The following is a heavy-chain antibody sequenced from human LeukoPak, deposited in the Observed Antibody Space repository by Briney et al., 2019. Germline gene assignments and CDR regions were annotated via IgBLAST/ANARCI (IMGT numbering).Heavy chain of an antibody. D-gene: IGHD2-2*01. CDR2: MSPNSGNT. J-gene: IGHJ3*02. CDR3: AICSSTSCHHRDAFDI. V-gene: IGHV1-8*01. Sequence: ASVKVSCKASGYTFTSYDINWVRQATGQGLEWMGWMSPNSGNTGYAQKFQGRVTMTRNTSISTAYMELSSLRSEDTAVYYCAICSSTSCHHRDAFDIWGQGTMVTVSS. CDR1: GYTFTSYD.